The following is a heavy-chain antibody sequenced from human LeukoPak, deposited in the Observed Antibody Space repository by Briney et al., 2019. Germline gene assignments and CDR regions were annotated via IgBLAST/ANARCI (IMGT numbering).Heavy chain of an antibody. CDR1: GFTFSSYG. CDR3: AREKGGTSGVDY. J-gene: IGHJ4*02. V-gene: IGHV3-30*02. D-gene: IGHD4-23*01. CDR2: IRYDGSNK. Sequence: LAGGSLRLSCAASGFTFSSYGMHWVRQAPGKGLEWVAFIRYDGSNKYYADSVKGRFTISRDNSKNTLYLQMNSLRAGDTAVYYCAREKGGTSGVDYWGQGTLVTVSS.